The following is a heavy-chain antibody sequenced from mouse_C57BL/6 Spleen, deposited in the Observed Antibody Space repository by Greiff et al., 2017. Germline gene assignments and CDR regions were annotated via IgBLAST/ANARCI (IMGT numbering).Heavy chain of an antibody. Sequence: VKVVESGPGLVAPSQSLSITCTVSGFSLTSYGVDWVRQSPGKGLEWLGVIWGVGSTNYNSALKSRLSISKDNSKSQVFLKMNSLQTDDTAMYYCARVPYYDGSSYPYYAMDYWGQGTSVTVSS. CDR2: IWGVGST. CDR3: ARVPYYDGSSYPYYAMDY. J-gene: IGHJ4*01. CDR1: GFSLTSYG. V-gene: IGHV2-6*01. D-gene: IGHD1-1*01.